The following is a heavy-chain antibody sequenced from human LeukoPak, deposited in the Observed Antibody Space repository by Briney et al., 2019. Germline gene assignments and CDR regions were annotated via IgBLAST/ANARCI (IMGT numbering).Heavy chain of an antibody. D-gene: IGHD4-17*01. Sequence: GASVTVSCTPSGYTFTGFYLHWVRQAPGQGLQWMGWVNPKNGATKYSQTFRGRVTMTRDTSIDTAYMELSSLTSDDTAIYYCARPTHRLTVATAIDYWGQGTLVTVSS. CDR1: GYTFTGFY. J-gene: IGHJ4*02. CDR2: VNPKNGAT. V-gene: IGHV1-2*02. CDR3: ARPTHRLTVATAIDY.